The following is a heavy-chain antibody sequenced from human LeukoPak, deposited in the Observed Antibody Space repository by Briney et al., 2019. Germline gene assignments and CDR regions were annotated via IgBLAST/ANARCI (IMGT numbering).Heavy chain of an antibody. Sequence: TGGSLRLSCAASGFTFSSYAMSWVRQAPGKRLEWVSAISGSGGSTYYADSVKGRFTISRDNSKNTLYLQMNSLRAEDTAVYYCAKVEYSSGWYGYWGQGTLVTVSS. V-gene: IGHV3-23*01. J-gene: IGHJ4*02. CDR3: AKVEYSSGWYGY. D-gene: IGHD6-19*01. CDR1: GFTFSSYA. CDR2: ISGSGGST.